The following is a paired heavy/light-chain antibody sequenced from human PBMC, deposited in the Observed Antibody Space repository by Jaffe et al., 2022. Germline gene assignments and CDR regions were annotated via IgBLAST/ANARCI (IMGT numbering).Heavy chain of an antibody. V-gene: IGHV1-46*01. Sequence: QVQLVQSGAEVKKPGASVQVSCKTSGYTFTTYYIHWVRQVPGQGLEWMGIINPSGGGTSYAQKFQGRVSMTSDTSARTVYLDLRNLRSNDTAVYYCARVGRHLPLGDDAFDVWGQGTLVTVSS. D-gene: IGHD3-16*01. CDR3: ARVGRHLPLGDDAFDV. CDR2: INPSGGGT. J-gene: IGHJ3*01. CDR1: GYTFTTYY.
Light chain of an antibody. CDR1: QAINNY. J-gene: IGKJ4*01. V-gene: IGKV1-9*01. CDR3: QHLNRYPLA. Sequence: DIQLTQSPSFLSASVGDRVTITCRASQAINNYLAWYQQKPGKAPNLLIYGASTLQSGVPSRFSGSGSGTEFTLTISSLQPEDFATYYCQHLNRYPLAFGGGTKVDIK. CDR2: GAS.